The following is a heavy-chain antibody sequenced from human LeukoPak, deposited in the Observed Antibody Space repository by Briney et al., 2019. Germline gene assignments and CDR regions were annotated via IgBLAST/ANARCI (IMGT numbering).Heavy chain of an antibody. CDR1: RFTFSNAW. CDR3: ATDPSGYGNPVSNYYYGMDV. Sequence: GGSLRLSCAASRFTFSNAWMSWVRQAPGKGLEWVGRIKSKTDGGTTDYAAPVKGRFTISRDDSKNTLYLQMNSLKTEDTAVYYCATDPSGYGNPVSNYYYGMDVWGQGTTVTVSS. V-gene: IGHV3-15*01. D-gene: IGHD1-14*01. CDR2: IKSKTDGGTT. J-gene: IGHJ6*02.